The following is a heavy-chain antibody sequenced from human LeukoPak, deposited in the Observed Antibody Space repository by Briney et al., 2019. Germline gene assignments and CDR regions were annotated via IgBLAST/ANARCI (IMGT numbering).Heavy chain of an antibody. Sequence: GGSLRLSCAASGFTFSSYAMSWVRQAPGEGLEWVSAISGSGGSTYYADSVKGRFTISRDNSKNTLFLQMNSLRAEDTAVYFCAKEIAVYGQGVFDYWGQGTLVTVSS. CDR2: ISGSGGST. D-gene: IGHD6-19*01. CDR1: GFTFSSYA. CDR3: AKEIAVYGQGVFDY. J-gene: IGHJ4*02. V-gene: IGHV3-23*01.